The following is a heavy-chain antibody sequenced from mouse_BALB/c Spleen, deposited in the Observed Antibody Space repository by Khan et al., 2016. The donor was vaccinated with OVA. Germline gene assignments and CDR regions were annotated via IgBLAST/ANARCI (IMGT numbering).Heavy chain of an antibody. CDR2: IWSDGST. D-gene: IGHD2-10*01. Sequence: QVQLQQSGPGLVAPSQSLSITCTISGFSLTNYGVHWIRQPPGKGLEWLVVIWSDGSTTYTSALKSRLTITKDNSKSQVFLQMNSLQTDDTAIYFCARQPYYHYNIMDYWGQGTSVTVSS. J-gene: IGHJ4*01. V-gene: IGHV2-6-1*01. CDR1: GFSLTNYG. CDR3: ARQPYYHYNIMDY.